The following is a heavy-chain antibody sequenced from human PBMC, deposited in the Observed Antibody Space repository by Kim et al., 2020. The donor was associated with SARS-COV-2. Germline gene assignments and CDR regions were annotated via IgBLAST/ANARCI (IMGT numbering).Heavy chain of an antibody. CDR1: GFTFSSYS. J-gene: IGHJ6*02. V-gene: IGHV3-21*01. D-gene: IGHD2-2*01. CDR3: ARADIVVVHRDYYYGMDV. CDR2: ISSSSSYI. Sequence: GGSLRLSCAASGFTFSSYSMNWVRQAPGKGLEWVSSISSSSSYIYYADSVKGRFTISRDNAKNSLYLQMNSLRAEDTAVYYCARADIVVVHRDYYYGMDVWGQGTTVTVSS.